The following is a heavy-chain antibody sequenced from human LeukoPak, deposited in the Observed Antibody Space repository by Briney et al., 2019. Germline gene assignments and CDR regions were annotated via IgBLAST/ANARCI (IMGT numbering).Heavy chain of an antibody. Sequence: QPGGSLILSCAASGFTFSSYGMSWVRQAPGRRLEWVSASSGSGGGTYYADSVKGRFTISRDNSKNTLYLQMNSLRVEDTAVYYCAKDLSRVTMVRGVQGWFDPWGQGTLVTVSS. CDR1: GFTFSSYG. J-gene: IGHJ5*02. V-gene: IGHV3-23*01. CDR2: SSGSGGGT. D-gene: IGHD3-10*01. CDR3: AKDLSRVTMVRGVQGWFDP.